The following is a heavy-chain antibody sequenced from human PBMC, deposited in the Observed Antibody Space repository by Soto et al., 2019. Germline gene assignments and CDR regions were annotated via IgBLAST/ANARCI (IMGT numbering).Heavy chain of an antibody. J-gene: IGHJ6*02. Sequence: QVQLVESGGGLVKPGGSLRLSCAASGFTFSDYYMSWIRQAPGKGLEWVSYIGSRDNTIYYAGSVKGRFTISRDNAKNSLFLQMNSLRAEDTAVYYCARGMTTITTSPLYYYYGLDVWGQGTTVTVSS. CDR1: GFTFSDYY. CDR2: IGSRDNTI. V-gene: IGHV3-11*01. CDR3: ARGMTTITTSPLYYYYGLDV. D-gene: IGHD4-4*01.